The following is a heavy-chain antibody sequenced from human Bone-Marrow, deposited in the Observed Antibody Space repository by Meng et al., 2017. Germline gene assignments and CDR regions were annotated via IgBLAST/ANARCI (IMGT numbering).Heavy chain of an antibody. V-gene: IGHV4-39*07. CDR1: GGSISSSSYY. CDR2: IYYSGST. J-gene: IGHJ5*02. Sequence: GSLRLSCTVSGGSISSSSYYWGWIRQPPGKGLEWIGSIYYSGSTYYNPSLKSRVTISVDTSKNQFSLKLSSVTAADTAVYYCARTHIVVVTAMGFDPWGQGTLVTVYS. CDR3: ARTHIVVVTAMGFDP. D-gene: IGHD2-21*02.